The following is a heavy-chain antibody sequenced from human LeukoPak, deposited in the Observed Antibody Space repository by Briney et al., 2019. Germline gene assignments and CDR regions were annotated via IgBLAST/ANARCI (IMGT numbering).Heavy chain of an antibody. CDR2: LSWHSGSI. CDR3: AKETKVGENLYYFDY. Sequence: GRSLRLSCVASGFKFNDYAMHWVRQAPGKGLEWVSGLSWHSGSIGYADSVKGRFIISRDSAKNSLYLEMNSLRPEDSALYYCAKETKVGENLYYFDYWGRGTLVTVSS. V-gene: IGHV3-9*01. J-gene: IGHJ4*02. CDR1: GFKFNDYA. D-gene: IGHD1-26*01.